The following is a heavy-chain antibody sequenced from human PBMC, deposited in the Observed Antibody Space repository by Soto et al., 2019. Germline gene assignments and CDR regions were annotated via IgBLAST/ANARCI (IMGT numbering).Heavy chain of an antibody. CDR3: ARLPTGYPNWFDP. CDR2: IHYSGTT. Sequence: PSETLSLTCTVSGGSISTSSYHWGWVRQAPGKGLEWMGNIHYSGTTYFKPSLKSRVTMSVDTSKNQFSLKLTSVTAADTAVYYCARLPTGYPNWFDPWGQGTLVTV. CDR1: GGSISTSSYH. D-gene: IGHD3-9*01. J-gene: IGHJ5*02. V-gene: IGHV4-39*01.